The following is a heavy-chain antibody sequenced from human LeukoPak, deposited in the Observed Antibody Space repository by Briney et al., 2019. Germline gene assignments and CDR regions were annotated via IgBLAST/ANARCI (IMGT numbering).Heavy chain of an antibody. CDR1: GYTFTGYY. J-gene: IGHJ4*02. CDR3: ASLSSSWYASQDDY. Sequence: SVKVSCKASGYTFTGYYMHWVRQAPGQGLEWMGWINPNSGGTNYAQKFQGRVTMTRDTSISTAYMELSRLRSDDTAVYYCASLSSSWYASQDDYWGQGTLVTVSS. CDR2: INPNSGGT. D-gene: IGHD6-13*01. V-gene: IGHV1-2*02.